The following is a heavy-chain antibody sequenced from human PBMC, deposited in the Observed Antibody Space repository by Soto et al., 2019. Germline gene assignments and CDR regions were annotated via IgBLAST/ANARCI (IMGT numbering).Heavy chain of an antibody. CDR2: FTYRGST. CDR3: AGSGYYHNSGMDV. V-gene: IGHV4-34*01. Sequence: SETLSLTCAVYGGSFSGYDWTWIRQPPGKGLEWIGEFTYRGSTNYNPSLKSRVTISVDTSKNQFSLKLSSVTAADTAVYYCAGSGYYHNSGMDVWGQGTTVTVSS. CDR1: GGSFSGYD. D-gene: IGHD3-22*01. J-gene: IGHJ6*02.